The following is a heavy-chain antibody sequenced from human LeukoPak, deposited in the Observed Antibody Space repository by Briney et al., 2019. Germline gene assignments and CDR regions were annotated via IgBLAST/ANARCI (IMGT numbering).Heavy chain of an antibody. CDR3: ARNFLLRYLDY. Sequence: GGSLRLSCAASGFTVSNNYMSWVRQAPGKGLEWVSVIYSGASTYYADSVKGRFTISRDNSENTLYLQMNSLRAEDTAIYYCARNFLLRYLDYWGQGTLVTVSS. D-gene: IGHD3-9*01. CDR1: GFTVSNNY. V-gene: IGHV3-66*01. CDR2: IYSGAST. J-gene: IGHJ4*02.